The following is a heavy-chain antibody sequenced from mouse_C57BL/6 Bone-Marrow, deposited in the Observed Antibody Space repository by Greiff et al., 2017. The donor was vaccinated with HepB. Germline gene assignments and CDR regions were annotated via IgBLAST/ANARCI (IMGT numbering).Heavy chain of an antibody. Sequence: QVHVKQSGAELVRPGASVTLSCKASGYTFTDYEMHWVKQTPVHGLEWIGAIDPETGGTAYNQKFKGKAILTAAKSSSTAYMELRSLTSEDAAVYYCTRGGYYDGGDWYFDVWGTGTTVTVSS. CDR3: TRGGYYDGGDWYFDV. V-gene: IGHV1-15*01. D-gene: IGHD1-1*01. J-gene: IGHJ1*03. CDR1: GYTFTDYE. CDR2: IDPETGGT.